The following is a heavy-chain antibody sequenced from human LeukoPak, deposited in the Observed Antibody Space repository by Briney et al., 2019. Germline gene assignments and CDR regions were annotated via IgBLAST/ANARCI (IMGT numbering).Heavy chain of an antibody. Sequence: ASVKVSCKVSGYTLTELSMHWVRQAPGKGLEWMGGFDPEDGETIYAQKFQGRVTMTRDTSISTAYMELSRLRSDDTAVYYCARTTVSYYYYYYMDVWGKGTTVTVSS. CDR3: ARTTVSYYYYYYMDV. D-gene: IGHD4-17*01. J-gene: IGHJ6*03. CDR1: GYTLTELS. V-gene: IGHV1-24*01. CDR2: FDPEDGET.